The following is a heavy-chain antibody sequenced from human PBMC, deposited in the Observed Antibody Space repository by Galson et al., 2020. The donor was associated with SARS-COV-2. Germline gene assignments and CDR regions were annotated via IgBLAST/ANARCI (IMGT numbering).Heavy chain of an antibody. CDR1: GFTFSSYS. V-gene: IGHV3-21*01. Sequence: GGSLRLSCAASGFTFSSYSMNWVRQAPGNGLEWVSSISSSSSYIYYADSVKGRFTISRDNAKNSLYLQMNSLRAEDTAVYYCASQYGDYLYYYYYGMDVWGQGTTVTVSS. D-gene: IGHD4-17*01. CDR2: ISSSSSYI. J-gene: IGHJ6*02. CDR3: ASQYGDYLYYYYYGMDV.